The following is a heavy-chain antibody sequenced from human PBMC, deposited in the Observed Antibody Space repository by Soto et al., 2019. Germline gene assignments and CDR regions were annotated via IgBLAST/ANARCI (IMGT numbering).Heavy chain of an antibody. D-gene: IGHD3-22*01. CDR1: GGTFSSYA. J-gene: IGHJ4*02. V-gene: IGHV1-69*13. CDR3: AREGRYYYDSSGYSDY. Sequence: SGKVSCKASGGTFSSYAISWVRQAPGQGLEWMGGIIPIFGTANYAQKFQGRVTITADESTSTAYMELSSLRSEDTAVYYCAREGRYYYDSSGYSDYWGQGTLVTVSS. CDR2: IIPIFGTA.